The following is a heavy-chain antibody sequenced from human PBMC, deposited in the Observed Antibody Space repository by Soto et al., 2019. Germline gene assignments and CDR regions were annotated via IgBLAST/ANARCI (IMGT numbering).Heavy chain of an antibody. CDR2: INSDGSST. Sequence: GGSLRLSCAASGFTFSSYWMHWVRQAPGKGLVWVSRINSDGSSTSYADSVKGRFTISRDNAKNTLYLQMNSLRAEDTAVYYCASLCLRGYSYGSDDYWGQGTLVTVSS. D-gene: IGHD5-18*01. J-gene: IGHJ4*02. CDR3: ASLCLRGYSYGSDDY. V-gene: IGHV3-74*01. CDR1: GFTFSSYW.